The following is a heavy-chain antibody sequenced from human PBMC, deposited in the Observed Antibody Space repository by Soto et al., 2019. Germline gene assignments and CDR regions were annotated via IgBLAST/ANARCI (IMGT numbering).Heavy chain of an antibody. D-gene: IGHD6-13*01. V-gene: IGHV4-4*02. J-gene: IGHJ4*02. Sequence: QVQLQESGPGLVRPSGTVSLTCAVSGVYISSDNWWCWVRQPPGKALEWIGEIHHSGSTNYNPSLKSRVTMSVVPSKDLFSLTLNSVTAADTAFYYCARDQGSHPGDWGQGTLVSVSS. CDR2: IHHSGST. CDR3: ARDQGSHPGD. CDR1: GVYISSDNW.